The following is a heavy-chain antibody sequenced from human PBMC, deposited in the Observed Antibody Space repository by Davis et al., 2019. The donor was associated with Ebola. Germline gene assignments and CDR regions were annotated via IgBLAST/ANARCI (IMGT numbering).Heavy chain of an antibody. CDR1: GDSVSSGG. Sequence: HSQTLSLTCAISGDSVSSGGWNWIRHSPSRGLEWLGRTYYSSKWYNDYAVSVRGRLTINPETSKNQLSLQLSSVTPEDTALYYCARGWLRAGMDVWGEGTTVTVSS. D-gene: IGHD5-18*01. CDR2: TYYSSKWYN. J-gene: IGHJ6*04. CDR3: ARGWLRAGMDV. V-gene: IGHV6-1*01.